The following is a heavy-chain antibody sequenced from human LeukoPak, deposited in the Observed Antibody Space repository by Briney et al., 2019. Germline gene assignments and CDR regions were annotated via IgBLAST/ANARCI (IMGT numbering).Heavy chain of an antibody. CDR1: GFTFSNSG. CDR3: AREYTVTD. V-gene: IGHV3-21*01. CDR2: ISSSSSYI. D-gene: IGHD4-17*01. J-gene: IGHJ4*02. Sequence: GGSLRLSCTASGFTFSNSGMHWVRQAPGKGLEWVSSISSSSSYIYYADSVKGRFTISRDNAKNSLYLQMNSLRAEDTAVYYCAREYTVTDWGQGTLVTVSS.